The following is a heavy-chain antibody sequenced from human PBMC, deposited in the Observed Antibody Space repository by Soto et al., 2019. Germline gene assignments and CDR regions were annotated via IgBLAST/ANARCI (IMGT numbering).Heavy chain of an antibody. CDR1: GFTFSSYA. Sequence: GGSLRLSCAASGFTFSSYAMSWVRQAPGKGLEWVSAISGSGGSTYYADSVKGRFTISRDNSKNTLYLQMNSLRAEDNAVYYRAKDLYYNSRVYSYGGQGPLVPVSS. CDR2: ISGSGGST. J-gene: IGHJ4*02. CDR3: AKDLYYNSRVYSY. D-gene: IGHD3-22*01. V-gene: IGHV3-23*01.